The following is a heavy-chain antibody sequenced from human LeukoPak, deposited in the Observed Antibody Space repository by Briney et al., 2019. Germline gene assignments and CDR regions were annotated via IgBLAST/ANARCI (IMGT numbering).Heavy chain of an antibody. CDR3: AKDSSGQFDY. J-gene: IGHJ4*02. CDR2: ISYDGSNK. V-gene: IGHV3-30*18. CDR1: GFTFNSHD. D-gene: IGHD6-19*01. Sequence: GRSLRFSCAASGFTFNSHDMHWVRQALGKGLEWMAVISYDGSNKYLADSVKGRFTISRDNSKNTLYLQMNSLRGDDTAMYYCAKDSSGQFDYWGQGTLVTVSS.